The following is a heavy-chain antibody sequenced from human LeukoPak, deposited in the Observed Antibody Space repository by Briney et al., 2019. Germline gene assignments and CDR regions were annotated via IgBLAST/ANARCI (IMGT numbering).Heavy chain of an antibody. Sequence: GGSLRLSCAASGFTFSSYAMSWVRQAPGKGLEWVSAISGSGGSTYYADSVKGRFTISRDNSKNTLYLQMNSLRAEDTAVYYCAKSPAGHYYDSSGYGGGSDYWGQGILVTVSS. CDR2: ISGSGGST. D-gene: IGHD3-22*01. CDR3: AKSPAGHYYDSSGYGGGSDY. CDR1: GFTFSSYA. V-gene: IGHV3-23*01. J-gene: IGHJ4*02.